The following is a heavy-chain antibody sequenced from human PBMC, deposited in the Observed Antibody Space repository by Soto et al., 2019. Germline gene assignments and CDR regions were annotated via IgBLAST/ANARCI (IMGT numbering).Heavy chain of an antibody. V-gene: IGHV3-23*01. CDR1: GFTFSRYA. J-gene: IGHJ5*02. CDR2: ISSSGSAT. Sequence: EVQLLESGGGLVQPGGSLRLSCAASGFTFSRYAMGWVRQAPGKGLEWVSGISSSGSATYYADSVKGRCSISRDHSLYLQLNNLRAEDTAVYYCAKISGSDYVWGWFDAWGQGNLVTVSS. CDR3: AKISGSDYVWGWFDA. D-gene: IGHD3-16*01.